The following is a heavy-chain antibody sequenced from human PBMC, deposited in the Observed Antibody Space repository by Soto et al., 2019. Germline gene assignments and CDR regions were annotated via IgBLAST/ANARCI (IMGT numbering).Heavy chain of an antibody. Sequence: QVQLVQSGAEVKKPGASVKVSCKASGYTFTSYGISWVRQAPGQGLEWMGWISAYNGNTNYAQKLQGRVTMTTDTSTSTAYMELRSLRSDDTAVYYCERGAYYYDSSGYSDWWFDPWGQGTLVTVSS. CDR3: ERGAYYYDSSGYSDWWFDP. CDR1: GYTFTSYG. J-gene: IGHJ5*02. D-gene: IGHD3-22*01. V-gene: IGHV1-18*01. CDR2: ISAYNGNT.